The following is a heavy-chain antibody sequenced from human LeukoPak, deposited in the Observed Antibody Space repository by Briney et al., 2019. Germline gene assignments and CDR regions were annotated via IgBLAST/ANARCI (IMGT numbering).Heavy chain of an antibody. CDR2: INQDASEI. CDR3: ATDRDNSDWQKRFDS. D-gene: IGHD2-21*02. CDR1: GFTVNSNY. J-gene: IGHJ4*02. Sequence: PGGSLRLSCAASGFTVNSNYMSWVRQAPGKGLEWVGNINQDASEINYVDSVRGRFTISRDNAKNSLHLQMNSLRAEDTAVYYCATDRDNSDWQKRFDSWGQGTLVTVSS. V-gene: IGHV3-7*01.